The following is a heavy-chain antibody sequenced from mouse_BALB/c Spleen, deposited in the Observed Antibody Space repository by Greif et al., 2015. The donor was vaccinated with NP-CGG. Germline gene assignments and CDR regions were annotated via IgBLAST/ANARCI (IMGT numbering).Heavy chain of an antibody. CDR3: SRSPGLREDYAMDY. CDR2: IYPGRGIT. D-gene: IGHD3-1*01. CDR1: GYTFTSYW. Sequence: VQLQQSGAELVKPGAPVKMSCKASGYTFTSYWINWVKQRPGQGLEWIGDIYPGRGITNYNEKFKSKATLTLDTSSSTAYMQLSSLTSEDSAVYYCSRSPGLREDYAMDYWGQGTSVTVSS. J-gene: IGHJ4*01. V-gene: IGHV1-55*01.